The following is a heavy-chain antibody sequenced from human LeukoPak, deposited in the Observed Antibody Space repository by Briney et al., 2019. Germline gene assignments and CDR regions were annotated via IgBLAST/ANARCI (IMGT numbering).Heavy chain of an antibody. CDR1: GYTFTSYG. CDR2: ISAYNGNT. V-gene: IGHV1-18*01. Sequence: ASVKVSCKASGYTFTSYGISWVRQAPGQGLEWMGWISAYNGNTSYAQKFQGRVTMTRDTSTSTVYMELSSLRSEDTAVYYCARGNIVVGPDYWGQGTLVTVSS. CDR3: ARGNIVVGPDY. D-gene: IGHD2-2*01. J-gene: IGHJ4*02.